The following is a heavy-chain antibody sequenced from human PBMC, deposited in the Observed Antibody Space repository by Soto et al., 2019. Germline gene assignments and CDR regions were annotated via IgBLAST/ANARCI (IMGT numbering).Heavy chain of an antibody. Sequence: QITLKESGPPLVKPTQTLTLTCTFSAFSLSTGGVGVGWIRQPPGKALEWLALIYWDDDKRYSPCLRSRLTITKDTSKNQVVLTMTNMDPVDTATYYCIQSRCGGDCLQSYASYYYYGMDVWGQGTTVTVSS. V-gene: IGHV2-5*02. CDR1: AFSLSTGGVG. CDR3: IQSRCGGDCLQSYASYYYYGMDV. J-gene: IGHJ6*02. CDR2: IYWDDDK. D-gene: IGHD2-21*02.